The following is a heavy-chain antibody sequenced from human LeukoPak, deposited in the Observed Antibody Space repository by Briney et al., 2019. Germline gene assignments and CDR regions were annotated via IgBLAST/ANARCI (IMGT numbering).Heavy chain of an antibody. V-gene: IGHV3-7*05. J-gene: IGHJ4*02. D-gene: IGHD2-2*02. Sequence: GGSLRLSCAVAGFTVSSDWMRWVHQGPGKGLEWVANIKQDGSEIYYVDSVKGRFTISRDHAKSSLYLQMNSLRAEDTAVYYCARDDRYPSWHWGQGPLVTVSS. CDR2: IKQDGSEI. CDR3: ARDDRYPSWH. CDR1: GFTVSSDW.